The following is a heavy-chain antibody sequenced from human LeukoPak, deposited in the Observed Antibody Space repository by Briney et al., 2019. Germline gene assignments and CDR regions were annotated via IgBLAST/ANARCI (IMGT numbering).Heavy chain of an antibody. CDR2: IYYSGST. CDR3: ARDVITVAGKINLVVGVTIGGSWAAFDY. CDR1: GVSISSSSYY. Sequence: SETLSLTCTVSGVSISSSSYYWGWIRQPPGKGLEWIGSIYYSGSTYYNPSLKSRVTISVDTSKNQFSLKLSSVTAADTAVYYCARDVITVAGKINLVVGVTIGGSWAAFDYWGQGTLVTVSS. V-gene: IGHV4-39*07. D-gene: IGHD1-26*01. J-gene: IGHJ4*02.